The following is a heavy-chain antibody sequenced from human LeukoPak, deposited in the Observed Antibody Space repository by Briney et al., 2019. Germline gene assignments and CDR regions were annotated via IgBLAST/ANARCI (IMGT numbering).Heavy chain of an antibody. CDR3: ARDYSPRNYYAPQVRFNP. D-gene: IGHD3-10*01. CDR2: IYYSGST. V-gene: IGHV4-39*07. CDR1: GGSISSSSYY. J-gene: IGHJ5*02. Sequence: SETLSLTCTVSGGSISSSSYYWGCIRQPPGKGLEWIGSIYYSGSTYYNPSLKSRVTISVDTSKNQFSLKLSSVTAADTAVYYCARDYSPRNYYAPQVRFNPWGQGTLVTVSS.